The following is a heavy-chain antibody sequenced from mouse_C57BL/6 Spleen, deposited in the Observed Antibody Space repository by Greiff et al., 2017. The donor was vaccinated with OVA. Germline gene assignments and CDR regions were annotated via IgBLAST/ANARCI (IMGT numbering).Heavy chain of an antibody. CDR1: GFTFSSYG. Sequence: EVQGVESGGDLVKPGGSLKLSCAASGFTFSSYGMSWVRQTPDKRLEWVATISSGGSYTYYPDSVKGRFTISRDNAKNTLYLQMSSLKSEDTAMYYCARRGYDYYFDYWGQGTTLTVSS. D-gene: IGHD2-4*01. CDR2: ISSGGSYT. J-gene: IGHJ2*01. V-gene: IGHV5-6*01. CDR3: ARRGYDYYFDY.